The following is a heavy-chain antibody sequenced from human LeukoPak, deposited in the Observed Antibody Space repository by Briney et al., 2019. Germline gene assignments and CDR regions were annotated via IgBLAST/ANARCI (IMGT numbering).Heavy chain of an antibody. Sequence: SETLSLTCTVSGGSISSYYWSWIRRPPGKGLEWIGYIYYSGSTNYNPSLKSRVTISVDTPKNQFSLKLSSVTAADTAVYYCARNYDSSGYLGYWGQGTLVAVSS. CDR3: ARNYDSSGYLGY. D-gene: IGHD3-22*01. CDR1: GGSISSYY. CDR2: IYYSGST. J-gene: IGHJ4*02. V-gene: IGHV4-59*01.